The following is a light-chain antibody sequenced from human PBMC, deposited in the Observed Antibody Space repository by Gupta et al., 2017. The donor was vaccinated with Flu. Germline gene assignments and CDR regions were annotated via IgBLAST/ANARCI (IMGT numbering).Light chain of an antibody. CDR1: QSISSY. CDR2: AAS. Sequence: DIQMTQSPSSLSASVGDRVTITCRASQSISSYLNWYQQKSGKAPKLLIYAASNLQSGVPSRFSGSGSGTDYTLIISSLQPEDFATYYCQQSYSTPYSFGQGTKLEIK. J-gene: IGKJ2*03. CDR3: QQSYSTPYS. V-gene: IGKV1-39*01.